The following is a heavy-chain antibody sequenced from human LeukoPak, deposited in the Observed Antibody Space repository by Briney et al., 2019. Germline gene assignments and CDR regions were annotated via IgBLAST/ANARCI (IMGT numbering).Heavy chain of an antibody. J-gene: IGHJ4*02. Sequence: GGSLRLSCAASGFTFSSYAMHWVRQAPGKGLEYVSAISSNGGSTYYANSVKGRFTISRDNSKNTLYLQMGSLRAEDMAVYYCARKVAGPFDYWGQGTLVTVSS. V-gene: IGHV3-64*01. D-gene: IGHD6-19*01. CDR2: ISSNGGST. CDR1: GFTFSSYA. CDR3: ARKVAGPFDY.